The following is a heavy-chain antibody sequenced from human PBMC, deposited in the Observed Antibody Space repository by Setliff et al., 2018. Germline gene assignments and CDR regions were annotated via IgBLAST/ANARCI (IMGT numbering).Heavy chain of an antibody. D-gene: IGHD6-13*01. CDR3: ASAGHSGSWFPFDAFHI. V-gene: IGHV3-21*01. CDR1: GFTFSSYT. J-gene: IGHJ3*02. Sequence: PGGSLRLSCAASGFTFSSYTMNWVRQAPGKGLEWVSSISRSTTYIYYADSMKGRFTISRDNAKNSLYLQMNSLRAEDTAVYYCASAGHSGSWFPFDAFHIWGQGTMVTVSS. CDR2: ISRSTTYI.